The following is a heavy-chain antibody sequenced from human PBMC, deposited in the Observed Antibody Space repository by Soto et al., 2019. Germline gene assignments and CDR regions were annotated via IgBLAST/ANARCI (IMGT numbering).Heavy chain of an antibody. CDR3: ARGPQPPPPNLYNWNYEELLWYYGMDV. D-gene: IGHD1-7*01. CDR1: GFTFSSYW. Sequence: EVQLVESGGGLVQPGGSLRLSCAASGFTFSSYWMSWVRQAPGKGLEWVANIKQDGSEKYYVDSVKGRFTTSRDNAKNSLYLQMTTLRTEHTDVYYWARGPQPPPPNLYNWNYEELLWYYGMDVWGQGTTVTVSS. CDR2: IKQDGSEK. V-gene: IGHV3-7*01. J-gene: IGHJ6*02.